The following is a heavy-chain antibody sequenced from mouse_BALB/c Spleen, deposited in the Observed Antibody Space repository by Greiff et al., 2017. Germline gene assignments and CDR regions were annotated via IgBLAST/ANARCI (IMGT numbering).Heavy chain of an antibody. V-gene: IGHV1-7*01. CDR3: ARWDTTAYFDD. CDR2: INPSTGYT. J-gene: IGHJ2*01. CDR1: GYTFTSYW. D-gene: IGHD1-2*01. Sequence: VQLQQSGAELAKPGASVKMSCKASGYTFTSYWMHWVKQRPGQGLEWIGYINPSTGYTEYNQKFKDKATLTADKSSSTAYMQLSSLTSEDSAVYYCARWDTTAYFDDGGQGTTLTVAS.